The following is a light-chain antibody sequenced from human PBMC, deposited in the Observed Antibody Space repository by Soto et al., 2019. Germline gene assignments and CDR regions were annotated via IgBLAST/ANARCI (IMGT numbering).Light chain of an antibody. CDR3: QAWDSSTAV. V-gene: IGLV3-1*01. CDR2: QDS. J-gene: IGLJ1*01. CDR1: NLGDKY. Sequence: SYELTQPPSVSVSPGQTASITCSGDNLGDKYACWYQQKPGQSPVLVIYQDSKRPSGIPERFSGSNSGNTATLTISGTQAMDEADYYCQAWDSSTAVFGTGTKLTVL.